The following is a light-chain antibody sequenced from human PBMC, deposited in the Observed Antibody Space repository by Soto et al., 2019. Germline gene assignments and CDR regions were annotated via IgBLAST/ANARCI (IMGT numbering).Light chain of an antibody. Sequence: EIVMTQSPATLSVSPGDSATLSCRASQSISDNVAWYQQKPGLAPRLLIYHTSNRAPGIPDRFSGSGSGTDFTLTISGLEPEDFAVYYCQQYGSPPLTFGGGTKVDIK. CDR2: HTS. CDR1: QSISDN. J-gene: IGKJ4*01. CDR3: QQYGSPPLT. V-gene: IGKV3D-20*01.